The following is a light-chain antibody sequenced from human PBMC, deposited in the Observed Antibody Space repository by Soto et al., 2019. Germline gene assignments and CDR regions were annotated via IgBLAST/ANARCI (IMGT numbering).Light chain of an antibody. Sequence: EIVLTQSPGTLSLSPGERATLSCRASQSVNSNYLAWYQQRPGQAPRLLIYGASSRATGIPARFSGRGSGADFTLTISSLEPEDFAVYYCQQRSDSITFGQGTRLEIK. CDR1: QSVNSNY. CDR2: GAS. J-gene: IGKJ5*01. CDR3: QQRSDSIT. V-gene: IGKV3D-20*02.